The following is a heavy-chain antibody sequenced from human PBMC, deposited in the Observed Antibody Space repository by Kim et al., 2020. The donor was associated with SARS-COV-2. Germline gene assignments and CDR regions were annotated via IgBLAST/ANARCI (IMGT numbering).Heavy chain of an antibody. CDR1: GGSISSYY. CDR3: ARHQRHWLVLSYFDY. D-gene: IGHD6-19*01. Sequence: SETLSLTCTVSGGSISSYYWSWIRQPPGKGLEWIGYIYYSGRTNYNPSFKSRVTISVDTSKNQFSLKLSSVTAADTAVYYCARHQRHWLVLSYFDYWGQGTLGTLSP. V-gene: IGHV4-59*08. J-gene: IGHJ4*02. CDR2: IYYSGRT.